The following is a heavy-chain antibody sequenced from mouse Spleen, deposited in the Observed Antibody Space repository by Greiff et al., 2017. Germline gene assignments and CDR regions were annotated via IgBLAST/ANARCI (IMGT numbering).Heavy chain of an antibody. CDR1: GYTFTDHT. V-gene: IGHV1-78*01. D-gene: IGHD2-14*01. Sequence: QVQLQQSDAELVKPGASVKISCKVSGYTFTDHTIHWMKQRPEQGLEWIGYIYPRDGSTKYNEKFKGKATLTADKSSSTAYMQLNSLTSEDSAVYFCARWRVYRYDPYAMDYWGQGTSVTVSS. CDR3: ARWRVYRYDPYAMDY. J-gene: IGHJ4*01. CDR2: IYPRDGST.